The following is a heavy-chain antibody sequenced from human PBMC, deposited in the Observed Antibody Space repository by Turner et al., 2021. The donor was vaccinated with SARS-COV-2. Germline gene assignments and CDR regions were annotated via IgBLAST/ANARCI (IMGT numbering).Heavy chain of an antibody. J-gene: IGHJ4*02. Sequence: QVQLAQSGAEVRKPGASVKVSCKASGYTFTSYDINWVRQATGQGLEWRGWMNIKSGNTGYAQKFQGRVTMTRNTSISTAYMELSSLRSEDTAVYYCARGDCSGGSCYDLDYWGQGTLVTVSS. D-gene: IGHD2-15*01. CDR1: GYTFTSYD. CDR2: MNIKSGNT. CDR3: ARGDCSGGSCYDLDY. V-gene: IGHV1-8*01.